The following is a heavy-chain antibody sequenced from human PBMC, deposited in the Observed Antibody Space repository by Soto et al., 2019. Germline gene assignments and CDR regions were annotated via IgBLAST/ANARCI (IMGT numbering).Heavy chain of an antibody. CDR2: IWYDGGTK. V-gene: IGHV3-33*01. J-gene: IGHJ6*01. CDR1: GFTFYTYG. Sequence: QVQLVESGGGVVQPGRSLRLSCAASGFTFYTYGMHWVRQVPGKGLQWVAVIWYDGGTKYYADSVRGRFTVSRDNSKNTLYLQMNSLRDEDTAVYYCARIDCTGNNCNPYYHYGMDVW. CDR3: ARIDCTGNNCNPYYHYGMDV. D-gene: IGHD2-8*02.